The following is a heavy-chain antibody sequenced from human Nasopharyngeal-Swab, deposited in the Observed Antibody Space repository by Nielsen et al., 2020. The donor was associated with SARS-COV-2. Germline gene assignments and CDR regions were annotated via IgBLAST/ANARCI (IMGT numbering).Heavy chain of an antibody. Sequence: ASVKVSCKAPGYIFNDHFIHWVRQAPGQGLEWIGIINPSGTSTTHAQRFQGRVTMARDTSTSTVHMELSSLRSGDTAVYYCARAAIDQHFDHWGQGTLVTVSS. V-gene: IGHV1-46*02. J-gene: IGHJ4*02. D-gene: IGHD5-24*01. CDR3: ARAAIDQHFDH. CDR1: GYIFNDHF. CDR2: INPSGTST.